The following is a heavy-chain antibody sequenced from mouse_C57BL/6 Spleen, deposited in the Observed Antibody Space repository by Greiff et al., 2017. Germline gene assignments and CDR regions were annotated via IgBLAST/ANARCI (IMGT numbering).Heavy chain of an antibody. CDR2: IDPSDSYT. CDR3: ARLRDGAMDY. CDR1: GYTFTSYW. D-gene: IGHD3-3*01. V-gene: IGHV1-50*01. J-gene: IGHJ4*01. Sequence: VQLQQPGAELVKPGASVKLSCKASGYTFTSYWMQWVKQRPGQGLEWIGEIDPSDSYTNYNQKFKGKATLTVDTSSSTAYMQLSSLTSEDSAVYDCARLRDGAMDYWGQGTSVTVSS.